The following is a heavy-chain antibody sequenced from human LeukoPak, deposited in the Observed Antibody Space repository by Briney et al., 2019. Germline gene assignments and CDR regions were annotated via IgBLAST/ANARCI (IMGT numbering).Heavy chain of an antibody. V-gene: IGHV1-46*01. J-gene: IGHJ5*02. CDR2: IHPSGGST. D-gene: IGHD2-2*01. CDR3: ARDSTTSSLADP. Sequence: ASVKVSCKASGYTLTNYYLHWVRQAPGQGLEWMGIIHPSGGSTAYAQKFQGRVTMTRDTSTSTVYMELSSLRSEDTAVYYCARDSTTSSLADPWGQGTLVTVSS. CDR1: GYTLTNYY.